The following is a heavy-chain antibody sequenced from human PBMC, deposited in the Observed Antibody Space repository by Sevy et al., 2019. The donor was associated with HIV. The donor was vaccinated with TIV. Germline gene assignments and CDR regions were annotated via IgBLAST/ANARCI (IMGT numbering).Heavy chain of an antibody. D-gene: IGHD2-8*01. J-gene: IGHJ4*02. CDR2: LSFGCGEI. Sequence: GGSLRLSCAASGFTFSKYSMSWVRQPPGKGLECVSTLSFGCGEINYADSVKGRFTISRDNSKSSVYLQMNNLRPEDTAVYYCAREGCTKPHDYWGQGTLVTDS. CDR1: GFTFSKYS. CDR3: AREGCTKPHDY. V-gene: IGHV3-23*01.